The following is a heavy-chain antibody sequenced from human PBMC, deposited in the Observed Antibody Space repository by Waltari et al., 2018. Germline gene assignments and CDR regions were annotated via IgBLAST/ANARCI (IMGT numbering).Heavy chain of an antibody. Sequence: QGQLVQSGAEVKKPGASVKVCCKASGYTFTSYDINWVRQATGQGLEWMGWVNPTSCNTGYAQKFQGRVTITRNTSISTAYMELSSLTAEDTSVYYCAREAAWGWYFDLWGRGTLVTVSS. CDR2: VNPTSCNT. V-gene: IGHV1-8*01. CDR1: GYTFTSYD. J-gene: IGHJ2*01. CDR3: AREAAWGWYFDL. D-gene: IGHD3-16*01.